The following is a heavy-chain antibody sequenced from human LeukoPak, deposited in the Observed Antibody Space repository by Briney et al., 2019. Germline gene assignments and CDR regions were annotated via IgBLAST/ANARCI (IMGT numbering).Heavy chain of an antibody. V-gene: IGHV3-30*18. CDR3: AKEPTPYSSGWYFPDDH. Sequence: HAGGSLRLSCAASGFTFSNYGMHWVRQDPGKGLEWVVVLAHDGSVAYYADWVKGRFTISRDNSRNTLYLQMNSLRAEDTAVYYCAKEPTPYSSGWYFPDDHWGQGALVTVSS. D-gene: IGHD6-19*01. CDR1: GFTFSNYG. J-gene: IGHJ5*02. CDR2: LAHDGSVA.